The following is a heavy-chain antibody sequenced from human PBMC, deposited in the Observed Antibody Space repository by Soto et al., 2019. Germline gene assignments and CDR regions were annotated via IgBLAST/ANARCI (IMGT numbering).Heavy chain of an antibody. Sequence: EVQLVESGGGLVKPGGSLRLSCAASGFTFSSYSMNWVRQAPGKGLEWVSSISSSSSYIYYADSVKGRFTISKDNAKNSLYLQMNSLRAEDTAVYYCARWGYSSSSACVWGQGTLVTVSS. CDR2: ISSSSSYI. CDR1: GFTFSSYS. V-gene: IGHV3-21*01. D-gene: IGHD6-13*01. J-gene: IGHJ4*02. CDR3: ARWGYSSSSACV.